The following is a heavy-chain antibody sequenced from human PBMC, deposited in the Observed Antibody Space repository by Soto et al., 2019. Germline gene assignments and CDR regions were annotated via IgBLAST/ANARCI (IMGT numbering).Heavy chain of an antibody. CDR1: GFSLTTGGVG. Sequence: ESGPTLVNPTQTLTLTCTISGFSLTTGGVGVGWIRQPPGKALEWLALIYWDDDKRYSPSLKSRLTITKDTSKNQVVLTMTNMDPLDTATYYCAYSRCGGDCLQSYSSHYYYGLDVWGQGTTVTVSS. CDR3: AYSRCGGDCLQSYSSHYYYGLDV. J-gene: IGHJ6*02. CDR2: IYWDDDK. V-gene: IGHV2-5*02. D-gene: IGHD2-21*02.